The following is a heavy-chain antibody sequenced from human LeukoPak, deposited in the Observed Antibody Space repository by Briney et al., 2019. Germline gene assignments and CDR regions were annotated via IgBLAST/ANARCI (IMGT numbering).Heavy chain of an antibody. CDR3: ARESPACGEDCYFDY. D-gene: IGHD2-21*02. V-gene: IGHV3-30-3*01. Sequence: GESLRLSCAASGFTFGSYAMHWVRQAPGRGLEWVAGISYDGTNKYYADSVKGRFTISRDNSKNTLYLQMNSLRTDDTAVYYCARESPACGEDCYFDYWGQGTLVTVSS. J-gene: IGHJ4*02. CDR1: GFTFGSYA. CDR2: ISYDGTNK.